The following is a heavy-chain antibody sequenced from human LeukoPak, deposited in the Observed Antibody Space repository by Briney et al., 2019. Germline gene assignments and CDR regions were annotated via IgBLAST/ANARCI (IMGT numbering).Heavy chain of an antibody. D-gene: IGHD1-26*01. J-gene: IGHJ3*02. V-gene: IGHV3-21*04. CDR1: GFTFSSYS. CDR3: ARDPPIYSGSYRGEDAFDI. Sequence: PGTSLRLSCAASGFTFSSYSMNWVRQAPGKWLEWVSSISSSSSYIYYADSVKGRFTISRDNAKNSLYLQMNSLRAEDTAVYYCARDPPIYSGSYRGEDAFDIWGQGTMVTVSS. CDR2: ISSSSSYI.